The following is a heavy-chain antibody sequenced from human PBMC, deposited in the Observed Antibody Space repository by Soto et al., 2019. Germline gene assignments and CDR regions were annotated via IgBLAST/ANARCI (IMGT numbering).Heavy chain of an antibody. V-gene: IGHV1-8*01. D-gene: IGHD2-8*02. CDR3: ARNPANTGYFEY. Sequence: QVQLVQSGAEVKKPGASVKVSCKASGYTFTSYDINWVRQAPGQGLEWMGWMNPNTGNTGYAQKFQGRFILTRDTSISTAYMELSSLTSADTAEYYCARNPANTGYFEYWGQGTLVTVSS. CDR2: MNPNTGNT. CDR1: GYTFTSYD. J-gene: IGHJ4*02.